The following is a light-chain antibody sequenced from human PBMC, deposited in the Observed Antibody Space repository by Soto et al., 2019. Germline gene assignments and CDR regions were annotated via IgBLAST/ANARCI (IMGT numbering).Light chain of an antibody. CDR1: XXXXGGYNY. Sequence: SVLTPPASVSRXPXXXXXXXXXXXXXXXGGYNYVSWYQHHPGKAPKLIIYDVTNRPSGVSNPFSGSKSGNTASPTISGLQPEDEADYYCSSYTTSNTRQIVFGTGTKVXVL. CDR2: DVT. CDR3: SSYTTSNTRQIV. J-gene: IGLJ1*01. V-gene: IGLV2-14*03.